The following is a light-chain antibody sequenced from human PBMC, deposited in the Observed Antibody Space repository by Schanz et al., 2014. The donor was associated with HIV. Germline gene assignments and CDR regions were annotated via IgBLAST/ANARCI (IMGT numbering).Light chain of an antibody. V-gene: IGLV2-14*03. CDR1: TSNIGGYNY. J-gene: IGLJ2*01. CDR3: SSYAGSNNLV. Sequence: QSALTQPASVSGSPGQSIAISCTGTTSNIGGYNYVSWYHQHPGKAPKLLIYAVSNRPSGVSDRFSGSKSGNTASLTISGLQAEDEADYYCSSYAGSNNLVFGGGTKLTVL. CDR2: AVS.